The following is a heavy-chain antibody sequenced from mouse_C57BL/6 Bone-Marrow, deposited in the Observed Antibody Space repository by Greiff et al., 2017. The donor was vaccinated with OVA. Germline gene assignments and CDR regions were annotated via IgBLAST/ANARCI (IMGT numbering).Heavy chain of an antibody. CDR2: IYPGDGDT. CDR3: ARTAQATLAD. V-gene: IGHV1-82*01. D-gene: IGHD3-2*02. CDR1: GYAFSSSW. Sequence: VKLMESGPELVKPGASVKISCKASGYAFSSSWMNWVKQRPGKGLEWIGRIYPGDGDTNYNGKFKGKATLTADKSSSTAYMQLSSLTSEDSAVYFCARTAQATLADWGQGTLVTVSA. J-gene: IGHJ3*01.